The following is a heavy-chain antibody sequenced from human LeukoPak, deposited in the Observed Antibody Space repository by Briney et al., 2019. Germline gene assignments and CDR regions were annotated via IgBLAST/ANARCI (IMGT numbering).Heavy chain of an antibody. D-gene: IGHD5-18*01. Sequence: SVKVSCKASGGIFRSYAISWVRQAPGQGLEWMGRIIPMLGIANNAQKFQGRVTITADKSTSTAYMELSSLRSEDTAVYYCARSSPWDTGMVSIGKAAFDIWGQGTMVSVSS. CDR2: IIPMLGIA. CDR1: GGIFRSYA. CDR3: ARSSPWDTGMVSIGKAAFDI. J-gene: IGHJ3*02. V-gene: IGHV1-69*04.